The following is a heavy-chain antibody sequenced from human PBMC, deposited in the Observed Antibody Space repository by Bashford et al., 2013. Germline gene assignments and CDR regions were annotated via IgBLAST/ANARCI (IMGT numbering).Heavy chain of an antibody. CDR3: AGELRSGPLDENNGEFDY. CDR2: IYYSGST. CDR1: GGSISSGGYY. J-gene: IGHJ4*02. Sequence: SETLSLTCTVSGGSISSGGYYWSWIRQHPGKGLEWIGYIYYSGSTYYNPSLKSRVTISVDTSKNQFSLKLSSVTAADTAVYYCAGELRSGPLDENNGEFDYWGQGTLVTVSS. V-gene: IGHV4-31*03. D-gene: IGHD3-10*02.